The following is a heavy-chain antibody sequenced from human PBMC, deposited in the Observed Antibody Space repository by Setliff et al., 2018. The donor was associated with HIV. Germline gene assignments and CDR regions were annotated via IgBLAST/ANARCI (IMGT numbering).Heavy chain of an antibody. J-gene: IGHJ6*03. CDR3: AKSGYCGSSTCRNYFYYMDV. D-gene: IGHD2-2*01. CDR2: IYSGGST. CDR1: GFTVSTYY. V-gene: IGHV3-53*01. Sequence: GGSLRLSCAASGFTVSTYYMSWVRQAPGKGLEWVSTIYSGGSTYHADSVKGRFTLSRDTSKNTLYLQMNSLRAEDTAVYYCAKSGYCGSSTCRNYFYYMDVWGKGTTVTVSS.